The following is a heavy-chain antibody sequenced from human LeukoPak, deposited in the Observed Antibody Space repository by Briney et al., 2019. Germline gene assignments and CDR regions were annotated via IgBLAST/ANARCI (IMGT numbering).Heavy chain of an antibody. D-gene: IGHD5-18*01. CDR2: INHSGST. V-gene: IGHV4-34*01. CDR1: GGSFSGYY. CDR3: AREIGPIQLHLWGSAFDY. Sequence: SETLSLTCAVYGGSFSGYYWSWIRQPPGKGLEWIGEINHSGSTNYNPSLKSRVTISADTSTSTVYMELSSLRSEDTAVYYCAREIGPIQLHLWGSAFDYWGQGTLVTVSS. J-gene: IGHJ4*02.